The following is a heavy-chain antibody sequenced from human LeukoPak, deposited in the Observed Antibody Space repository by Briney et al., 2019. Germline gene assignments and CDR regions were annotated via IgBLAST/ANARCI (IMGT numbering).Heavy chain of an antibody. J-gene: IGHJ5*02. D-gene: IGHD1-26*01. Sequence: ASVKVSCKASGYTFTSYDINWVRQATGQGLEWMGWMNPNSGNTGYAQKFQGRVTMTRNTSISTAYMELSSLRSEDTAVYYCARGTGSWGSTLYNWFDPWGQGTLVTVSS. CDR2: MNPNSGNT. CDR3: ARGTGSWGSTLYNWFDP. V-gene: IGHV1-8*01. CDR1: GYTFTSYD.